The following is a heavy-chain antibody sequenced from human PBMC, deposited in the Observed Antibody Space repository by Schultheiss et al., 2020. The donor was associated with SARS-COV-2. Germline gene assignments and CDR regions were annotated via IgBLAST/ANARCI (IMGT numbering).Heavy chain of an antibody. D-gene: IGHD6-19*01. Sequence: GGSLRLSCAASGFTFSDYYMSWIRQAPGKGLEWVSYISSSSSYTNYADSVKGRFTISRDNAKNSLYLQMNSLRAEDTAVYYCARVSDSGWYGYYFDYWGQGTLVTVSS. CDR2: ISSSSSYT. CDR1: GFTFSDYY. CDR3: ARVSDSGWYGYYFDY. V-gene: IGHV3-11*06. J-gene: IGHJ4*02.